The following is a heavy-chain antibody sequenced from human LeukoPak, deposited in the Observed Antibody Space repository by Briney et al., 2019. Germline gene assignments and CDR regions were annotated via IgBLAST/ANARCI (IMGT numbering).Heavy chain of an antibody. Sequence: SETLSLTCAVSGGSISSADFYWRWIRQHPGKGLKWIGFIYYSGSAYYNPSLKSRVSISVDTSKNQFSLTLNSVTAADTAVYYCARGSDYFDYWGQGTLVTVSS. J-gene: IGHJ4*02. V-gene: IGHV4-31*11. CDR3: ARGSDYFDY. CDR2: IYYSGSA. CDR1: GGSISSADFY.